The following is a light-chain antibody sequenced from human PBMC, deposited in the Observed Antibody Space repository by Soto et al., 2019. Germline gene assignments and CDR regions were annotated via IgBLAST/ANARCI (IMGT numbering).Light chain of an antibody. CDR3: QHYYSSPPT. J-gene: IGKJ1*01. V-gene: IGKV4-1*01. CDR1: QSVLYSSNNKNY. Sequence: DIVMTQSLDSLAVSLGERATINCKSSQSVLYSSNNKNYLAWYQQKQGQPPKLXIYWASTRASGVPDRFSGSGAGTDFTLTITSLQAEDVAVDYCQHYYSSPPTFGQGTKVDIK. CDR2: WAS.